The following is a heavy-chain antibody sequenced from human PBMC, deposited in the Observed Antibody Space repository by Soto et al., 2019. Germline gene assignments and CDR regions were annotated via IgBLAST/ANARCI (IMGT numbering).Heavy chain of an antibody. CDR2: ISAGGGSA. J-gene: IGHJ4*02. V-gene: IGHV3-23*01. CDR3: AKVRSAWFFDY. Sequence: GGSLRLSCAASGFTFSSYAMTWVRQAPGKGLEWVSAISAGGGSAYYADSVKGLFIISRDNSKNTLYLQMNSLRAEDTAVYYCAKVRSAWFFDYWGQGTLVTVSS. CDR1: GFTFSSYA. D-gene: IGHD6-19*01.